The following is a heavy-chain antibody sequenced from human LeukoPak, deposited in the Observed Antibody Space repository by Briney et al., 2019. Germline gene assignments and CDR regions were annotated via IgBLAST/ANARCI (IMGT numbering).Heavy chain of an antibody. V-gene: IGHV3-23*01. Sequence: PGGSLRLSCAASGFTFSSYAMSWVRQAPGKGLEWISAITGRGGNTYYADSVKGRFTISRDNSKKTLYLQMNSLRAEDAAVYYCAKDSNAGSLRPDYWGQGTLVTVSS. D-gene: IGHD5/OR15-5a*01. CDR1: GFTFSSYA. J-gene: IGHJ4*02. CDR3: AKDSNAGSLRPDY. CDR2: ITGRGGNT.